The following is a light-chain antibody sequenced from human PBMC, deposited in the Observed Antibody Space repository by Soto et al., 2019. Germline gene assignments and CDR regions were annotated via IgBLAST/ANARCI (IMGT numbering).Light chain of an antibody. J-gene: IGKJ2*01. CDR1: QSVSSSY. Sequence: EIVLTQSPGTLSLSPGERVTLSCRASQSVSSSYLAWYQQKPGQTPRLLIYGASSRATGIPDRFSGSGSGTDFTLTISRLEPEDFAVYYCQQYDSSPYTFGQGTKVEIK. CDR3: QQYDSSPYT. V-gene: IGKV3-20*01. CDR2: GAS.